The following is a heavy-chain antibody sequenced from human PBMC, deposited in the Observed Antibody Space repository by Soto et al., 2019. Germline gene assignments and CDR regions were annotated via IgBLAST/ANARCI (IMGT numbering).Heavy chain of an antibody. D-gene: IGHD1-26*01. V-gene: IGHV3-30*18. Sequence: QVQLVESGGGVVQPGRSLRLSCAASGFTFSSYGMHWVRQAPGKGLEWVAVISYDGSNKYYADSVKGRFTISRDNSKNTLYLQMNSLRAEDTAVYYCAKDHKPIVGVVGYYYYGMDVWGQGTTVTVSS. CDR1: GFTFSSYG. J-gene: IGHJ6*02. CDR2: ISYDGSNK. CDR3: AKDHKPIVGVVGYYYYGMDV.